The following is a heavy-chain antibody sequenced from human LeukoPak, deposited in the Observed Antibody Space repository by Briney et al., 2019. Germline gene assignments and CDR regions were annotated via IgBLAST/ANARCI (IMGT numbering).Heavy chain of an antibody. CDR2: IYYSGST. J-gene: IGHJ4*02. D-gene: IGHD1-14*01. CDR3: AGMRITTPTVRTLDY. Sequence: PSETLSLTCTVSGGSISGYYWSWIRQPPGKGLEWIGFIYYSGSTKYNPSLKSRVTISVDTSKNQFSLKLTSVTAADTAVYYCAGMRITTPTVRTLDYWGQGTLVTVSS. CDR1: GGSISGYY. V-gene: IGHV4-59*08.